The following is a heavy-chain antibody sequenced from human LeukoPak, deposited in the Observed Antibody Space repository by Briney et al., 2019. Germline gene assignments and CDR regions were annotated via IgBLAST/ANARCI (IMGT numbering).Heavy chain of an antibody. CDR1: GFTFSTYA. J-gene: IGHJ6*02. CDR3: ARIPGGYYYAMDV. V-gene: IGHV3-48*02. D-gene: IGHD3-16*01. Sequence: GGSLRLPCAASGFTFSTYAMNWVRQAPGKGLEWVSYISTSSSSIYYADSVKGRFTISRDNAKNSLYLQMNSLRDEDTAVYYCARIPGGYYYAMDVWGQGTTVTVSS. CDR2: ISTSSSSI.